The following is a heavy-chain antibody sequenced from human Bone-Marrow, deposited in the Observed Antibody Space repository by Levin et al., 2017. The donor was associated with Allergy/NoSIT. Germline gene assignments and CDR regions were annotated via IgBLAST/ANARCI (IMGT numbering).Heavy chain of an antibody. D-gene: IGHD2-2*01. Sequence: AASVKVSCAASGFTFSSYWMSWVRQAPGKGLEWVANIKQDGSEKYYVDSVKGRFTISRDNAKNSLYLQMNSLRAEDTAVYYCARDVRTSCLSDVWGQGTTVTVSS. CDR1: GFTFSSYW. J-gene: IGHJ6*02. V-gene: IGHV3-7*01. CDR2: IKQDGSEK. CDR3: ARDVRTSCLSDV.